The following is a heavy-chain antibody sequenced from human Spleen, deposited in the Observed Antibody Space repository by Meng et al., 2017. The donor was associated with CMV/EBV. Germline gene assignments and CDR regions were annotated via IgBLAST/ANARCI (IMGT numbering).Heavy chain of an antibody. D-gene: IGHD3-9*01. CDR3: ARDWGILTGTNCFAP. Sequence: ASVKVSCKAYGYTFTSYGISWVRQAPGQGLEWMGWISAYNGNTNYAQKLKGRVTLTTDTSTSTAYMELRSLRSDDTAVYYCARDWGILTGTNCFAPWGQGTLVTVSS. CDR1: GYTFTSYG. CDR2: ISAYNGNT. V-gene: IGHV1-18*01. J-gene: IGHJ5*02.